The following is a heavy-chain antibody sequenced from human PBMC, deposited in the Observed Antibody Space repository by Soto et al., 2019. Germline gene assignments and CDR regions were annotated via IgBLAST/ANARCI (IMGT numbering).Heavy chain of an antibody. CDR1: GYTFANHW. CDR3: TRDQSDTYSGKSNWWFDP. J-gene: IGHJ5*02. Sequence: ASVKFSCKASGYTFANHWIHWVRQAPGQGLEWMGIINPSDGSTIYTPELQGRVAITRDTSTSTVYMEMSSLRSEDTAVYYCTRDQSDTYSGKSNWWFDPWGQGTLVTVSS. V-gene: IGHV1-46*03. D-gene: IGHD1-26*01. CDR2: INPSDGST.